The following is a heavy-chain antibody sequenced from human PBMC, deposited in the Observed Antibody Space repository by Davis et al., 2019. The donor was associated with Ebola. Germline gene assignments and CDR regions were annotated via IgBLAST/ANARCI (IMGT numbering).Heavy chain of an antibody. Sequence: PSETLSLTCAVYGGSFSGYYWSWIRQPPGKGLEWIGEINHSGSTNYNPSLKSRVTISVDTSKNQFSLKLSSVTAADTAVYYCARGQIEDYYDSSGYSNRACRFDPWGQGTLVTVSS. V-gene: IGHV4-34*01. CDR3: ARGQIEDYYDSSGYSNRACRFDP. CDR1: GGSFSGYY. D-gene: IGHD3-22*01. J-gene: IGHJ5*02. CDR2: INHSGST.